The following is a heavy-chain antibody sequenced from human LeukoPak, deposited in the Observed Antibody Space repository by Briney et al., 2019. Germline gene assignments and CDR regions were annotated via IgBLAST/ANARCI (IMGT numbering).Heavy chain of an antibody. V-gene: IGHV3-30-3*01. CDR3: ARDHYGDYGIDY. Sequence: GGSLRLSCAASGFTFSNYAMSWVRQAPGKGLEWVAVISYDGSNKYYADSVKGRFTISRDNSKNTLYLQMNSLRAEDTAVYYCARDHYGDYGIDYWGQGTLVTVSS. J-gene: IGHJ4*02. D-gene: IGHD4-17*01. CDR1: GFTFSNYA. CDR2: ISYDGSNK.